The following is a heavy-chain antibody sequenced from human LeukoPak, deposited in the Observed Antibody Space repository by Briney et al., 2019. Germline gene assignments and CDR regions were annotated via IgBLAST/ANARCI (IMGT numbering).Heavy chain of an antibody. D-gene: IGHD6-13*01. CDR3: ARGVGQLVGSEH. Sequence: GGSLRLSCAASGFTVSSNYMSWVRQAPGKGLEWVSVIYSGGSTYYADSVKGRFTISRDNSKNTLYLQMNSLRAEDTAVYCCARGVGQLVGSEHWGQGTLVTVSS. CDR2: IYSGGST. CDR1: GFTVSSNY. J-gene: IGHJ1*01. V-gene: IGHV3-66*02.